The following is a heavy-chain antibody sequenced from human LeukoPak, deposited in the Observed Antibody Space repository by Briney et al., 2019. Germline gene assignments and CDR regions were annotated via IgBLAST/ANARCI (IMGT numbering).Heavy chain of an antibody. Sequence: SQTLSLTCAISGDSVSSNSGTWTWIRQSPSRGLEWPGRTYYRSKWYNDYAVSVKSRITINPDTSKNQFSLQLNSVTPEDTAVYYCARGSSSSSWYFDYWGQGTLVTVSS. CDR2: TYYRSKWYN. J-gene: IGHJ4*02. D-gene: IGHD6-13*01. CDR1: GDSVSSNSGT. CDR3: ARGSSSSSWYFDY. V-gene: IGHV6-1*01.